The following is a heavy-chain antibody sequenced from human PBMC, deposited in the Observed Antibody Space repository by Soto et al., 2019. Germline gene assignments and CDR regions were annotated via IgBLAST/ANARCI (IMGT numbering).Heavy chain of an antibody. V-gene: IGHV1-2*04. CDR1: GYTFTGYY. D-gene: IGHD6-6*01. Sequence: ASVKVSCKASGYTFTGYYMHWVRQAPGQGLEWMGWINPNSGGTNYAQKFQGWVTMTRDTSISTAYMELSRLRSDDTAVYYCARGIYSSSSEWFDPWGQGTLVTVS. J-gene: IGHJ5*02. CDR2: INPNSGGT. CDR3: ARGIYSSSSEWFDP.